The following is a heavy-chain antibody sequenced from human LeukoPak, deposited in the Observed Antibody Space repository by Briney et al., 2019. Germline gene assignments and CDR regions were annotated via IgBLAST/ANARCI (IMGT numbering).Heavy chain of an antibody. CDR2: IKSKTDGGTT. D-gene: IGHD4-17*01. Sequence: PGGSLRLSCATSGFTFSNAWMSWVRHTPGKGLEWVGRIKSKTDGGTTEYAAPVRGRFTISRDDSKNTVYLLMNSLKIDDTAVYYCTTVPPWVTTGYFNYWGQGTLVTVSS. V-gene: IGHV3-15*01. CDR3: TTVPPWVTTGYFNY. J-gene: IGHJ4*02. CDR1: GFTFSNAW.